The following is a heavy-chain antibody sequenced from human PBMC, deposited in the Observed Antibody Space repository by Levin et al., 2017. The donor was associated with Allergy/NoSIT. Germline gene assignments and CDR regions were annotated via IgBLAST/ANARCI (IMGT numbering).Heavy chain of an antibody. J-gene: IGHJ6*02. CDR2: IIPILGIA. D-gene: IGHD1-7*01. CDR3: ARPFLTGTTYYYYGMDV. CDR1: GGTFSSYA. V-gene: IGHV1-69*04. Sequence: SVKVSCKASGGTFSSYAISWVRQAPGQGLEWMGRIIPILGIANYAQKFQGRVTITADKSTSTAYMELSSLRSEDTAVYYCARPFLTGTTYYYYGMDVWGQGTTVTVSS.